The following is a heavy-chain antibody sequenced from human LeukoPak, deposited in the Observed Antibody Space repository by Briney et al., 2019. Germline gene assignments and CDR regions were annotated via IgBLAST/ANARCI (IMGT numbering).Heavy chain of an antibody. CDR1: GFSLSTSGVG. J-gene: IGHJ6*02. CDR3: AHITTVTTGNYYYYYGMDV. Sequence: ESGPTLVNPTQTLTLTCTFSGFSLSTSGVGVGWIRQPPGKALEWLALIYWDDDKRYSPSLKSRLTITKDTSKNQVVLTMTNMDPVDTATYYCAHITTVTTGNYYYYYGMDVWGQGTTVTVSS. D-gene: IGHD4-17*01. V-gene: IGHV2-5*02. CDR2: IYWDDDK.